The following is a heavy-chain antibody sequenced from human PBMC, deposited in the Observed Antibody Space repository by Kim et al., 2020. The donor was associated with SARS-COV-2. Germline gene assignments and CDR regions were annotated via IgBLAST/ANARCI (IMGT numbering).Heavy chain of an antibody. V-gene: IGHV3-11*04. J-gene: IGHJ3*02. CDR3: ARDRRRFGAFDI. D-gene: IGHD3-10*01. Sequence: YYSDPLKARITIPRDNAKTSLYLQMNRLRAEDTAVYYCARDRRRFGAFDIWGQGTMVTVSS.